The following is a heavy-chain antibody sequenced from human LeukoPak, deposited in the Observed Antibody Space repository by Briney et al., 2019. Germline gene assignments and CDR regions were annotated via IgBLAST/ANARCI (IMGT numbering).Heavy chain of an antibody. Sequence: SETLSLTCTVSGYSISSGYYWGWIRQPPGKGLEWIGSIYHSGSTYYNPSLKSRVTISVDTSKNQFSLKLSSVTAADTAVYYCARVGSSSWYPWFDPWGQGTLVTVSS. CDR1: GYSISSGYY. CDR3: ARVGSSSWYPWFDP. J-gene: IGHJ5*02. V-gene: IGHV4-38-2*02. CDR2: IYHSGST. D-gene: IGHD6-13*01.